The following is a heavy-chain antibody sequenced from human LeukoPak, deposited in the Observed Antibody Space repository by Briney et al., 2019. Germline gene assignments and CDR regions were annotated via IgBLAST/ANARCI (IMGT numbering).Heavy chain of an antibody. CDR3: ARGIGLRYFDWLSGSPFYY. CDR1: GGSFSGYY. D-gene: IGHD3-9*01. Sequence: SETLSLTCAVYGGSFSGYYWSWIRKPPGKGLEWIGEINHSGSTNYNPSLKSRVTISVDTSKNQFSLKLSSVTAADTAVYYCARGIGLRYFDWLSGSPFYYWGQGTLVTVSS. V-gene: IGHV4-34*01. J-gene: IGHJ4*02. CDR2: INHSGST.